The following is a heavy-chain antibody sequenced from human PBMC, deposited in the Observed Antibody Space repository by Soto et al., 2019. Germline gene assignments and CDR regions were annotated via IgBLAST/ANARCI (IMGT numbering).Heavy chain of an antibody. CDR1: GYSFTRYA. CDR2: INAGNGNT. J-gene: IGHJ4*02. Sequence: ASVKVSCKASGYSFTRYAMSWVRQAPGQRLEWMGWINAGNGNTKYSQKFQGRVTITRDTSASTAYMELSSLRSEDTAVYYCARSIVVVTAADYWGQGTLVTVSS. CDR3: ARSIVVVTAADY. D-gene: IGHD2-21*02. V-gene: IGHV1-3*01.